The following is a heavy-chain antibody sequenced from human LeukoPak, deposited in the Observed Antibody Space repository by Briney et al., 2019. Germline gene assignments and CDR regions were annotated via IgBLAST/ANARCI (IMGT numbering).Heavy chain of an antibody. CDR3: ARTFGNPWWY. J-gene: IGHJ4*02. V-gene: IGHV3-53*01. CDR1: GYTVSSNY. Sequence: GGSLRLSCAASGYTVSSNYMSWVHQAPGKGLEWVSVIYSGGSTYYADSVKGRFTISRDNSKNTLYLQMNSLRAEDTAVYYCARTFGNPWWYWGQGTLVTVSS. D-gene: IGHD2-8*02. CDR2: IYSGGST.